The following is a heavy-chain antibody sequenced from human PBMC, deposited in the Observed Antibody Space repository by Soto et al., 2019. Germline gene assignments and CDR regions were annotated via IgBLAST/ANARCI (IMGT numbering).Heavy chain of an antibody. Sequence: PSETLSLTCTVSGGSISSYYWSWIRQPPGKGLEWIGYIYYSGSTNYNPSLKSRVTISVDTSKNQFSLKLSSVTAADTAVYYCARGSRRGVGLGAFDIWGQGTIVTVSS. CDR2: IYYSGST. J-gene: IGHJ3*02. D-gene: IGHD2-15*01. V-gene: IGHV4-59*01. CDR3: ARGSRRGVGLGAFDI. CDR1: GGSISSYY.